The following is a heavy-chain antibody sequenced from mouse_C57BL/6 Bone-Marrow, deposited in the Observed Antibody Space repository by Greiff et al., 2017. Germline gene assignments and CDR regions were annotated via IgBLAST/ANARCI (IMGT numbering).Heavy chain of an antibody. CDR1: GYTFTSYG. V-gene: IGHV1-81*01. J-gene: IGHJ3*01. CDR3: ASDYGNQGFAY. Sequence: QVHVKQSGAELARPGASLKLSCTASGYTFTSYGISWVNQRTGQGLEWIGEIYPRSGNTYYNEKFKGKATLTADKASSTAYMELRRLTSEESAVYVCASDYGNQGFAYWGQGTLVTVSA. D-gene: IGHD2-1*01. CDR2: IYPRSGNT.